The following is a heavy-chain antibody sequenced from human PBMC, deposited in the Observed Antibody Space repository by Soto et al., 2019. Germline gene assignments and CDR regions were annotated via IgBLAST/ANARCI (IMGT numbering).Heavy chain of an antibody. V-gene: IGHV3-33*01. Sequence: GGSLRLSCAASGFTFSSYGMHWVRQAPGKGLEWVAVIWYDGSNKYYADSVKGRFTISRDNSKNTQYLQMNSLRAEDTAVYYCARDASTSYPFYYYYYYGMDVWGQGTTVTVSS. CDR3: ARDASTSYPFYYYYYYGMDV. CDR2: IWYDGSNK. CDR1: GFTFSSYG. D-gene: IGHD2-2*01. J-gene: IGHJ6*02.